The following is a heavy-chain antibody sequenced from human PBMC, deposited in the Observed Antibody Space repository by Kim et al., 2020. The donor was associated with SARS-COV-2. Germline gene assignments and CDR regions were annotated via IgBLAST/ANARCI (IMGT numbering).Heavy chain of an antibody. D-gene: IGHD3-10*01. J-gene: IGHJ6*03. CDR3: ANAGYYGSGSYNYYYYYM. V-gene: IGHV4-59*01. CDR2: IYYSGST. CDR1: GGSISSYY. Sequence: SETLSLTCTVSGGSISSYYWSWIRQPPGKGLEWIGYIYYSGSTNYNPSLTSRVTISVDTSKNQFSLKLSSVTAADTAVSYCANAGYYGSGSYNYYYYYM.